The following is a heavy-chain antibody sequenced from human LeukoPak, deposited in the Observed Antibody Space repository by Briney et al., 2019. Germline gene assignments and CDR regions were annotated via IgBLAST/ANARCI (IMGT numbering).Heavy chain of an antibody. CDR2: STIDGSKP. Sequence: SLRLSCVASGFTSCSYAMHCVRHAPGEGLEWVGASTIDGSKPKYQDSVTGRFTNSRDTSANRLFMPMNSLADEDTAVYHCARATPYDWEFGLWGRGTLVIVSS. J-gene: IGHJ2*01. V-gene: IGHV3-33*02. CDR1: GFTSCSYA. CDR3: ARATPYDWEFGL. D-gene: IGHD5-24*01.